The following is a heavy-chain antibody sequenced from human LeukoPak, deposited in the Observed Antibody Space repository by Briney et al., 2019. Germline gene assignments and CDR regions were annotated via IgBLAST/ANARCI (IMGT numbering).Heavy chain of an antibody. CDR1: GFTFSSYA. J-gene: IGHJ4*02. CDR3: AARSRSGGIVGATGY. D-gene: IGHD1-26*01. Sequence: GGSLRLSCAASGFTFSSYAMSWVRQAPGKGLEWVSAISNSGGSTYYADSVKGRFTISRDNSKSTLYLQMNSLRAEDTAVYYCAARSRSGGIVGATGYWGQGTLVTVSS. V-gene: IGHV3-23*01. CDR2: ISNSGGST.